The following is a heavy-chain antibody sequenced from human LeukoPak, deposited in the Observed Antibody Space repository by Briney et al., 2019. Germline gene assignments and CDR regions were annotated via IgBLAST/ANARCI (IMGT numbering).Heavy chain of an antibody. CDR2: IRYDGSNK. D-gene: IGHD4-17*01. Sequence: PGGSLRLSCAASGFTFSSYGMHWVRQAPGKGLEWVAFIRYDGSNKYYADSVKGQFTISRDNSKNTLYLQMNSLRAEDTAVYYCVSTRVFYGDYYFDYWGQGTLVTVSS. V-gene: IGHV3-30*02. CDR1: GFTFSSYG. CDR3: VSTRVFYGDYYFDY. J-gene: IGHJ4*02.